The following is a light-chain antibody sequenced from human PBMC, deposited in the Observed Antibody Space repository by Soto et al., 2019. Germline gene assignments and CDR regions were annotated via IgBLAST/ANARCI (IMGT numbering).Light chain of an antibody. CDR2: DDN. V-gene: IGLV1-51*01. J-gene: IGLJ1*01. Sequence: QSVLAQPSSGTSATGQKVTIHNSASTANIGGNSASWCQRLPGTARKHLIYDDNTRPSGIPDRSSHSKTSTSATLGITGVQTGDEANYYCGSWDNRLSAYDFGAGPKV. CDR3: GSWDNRLSAYD. CDR1: TANIGGNS.